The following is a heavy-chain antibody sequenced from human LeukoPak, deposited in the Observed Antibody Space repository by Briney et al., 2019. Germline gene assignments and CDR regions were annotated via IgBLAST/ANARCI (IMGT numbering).Heavy chain of an antibody. CDR3: GGYGSGTYYPFF. CDR1: GYSISSGYY. J-gene: IGHJ4*02. D-gene: IGHD3-10*01. CDR2: IYASGST. V-gene: IGHV4-4*07. Sequence: SETLSLTCTVSGYSISSGYYWGWIRQPAGKGLEWIGRIYASGSTNYNPSLKSRVTMSVDTSKNQFSLKLTSVTAADTAVYFCGGYGSGTYYPFFWGQGTLVTVSS.